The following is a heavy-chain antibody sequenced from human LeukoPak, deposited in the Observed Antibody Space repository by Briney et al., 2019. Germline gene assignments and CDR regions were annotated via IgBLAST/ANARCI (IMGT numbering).Heavy chain of an antibody. CDR2: ISSSSSYI. CDR3: ARDPAGTQDAFDI. D-gene: IGHD1-1*01. V-gene: IGHV3-21*01. J-gene: IGHJ3*02. Sequence: GGSLRLSCAASGFTFSSYSMNWVRQAPGKGLEWVSSISSSSSYIYYADSVKGRFTISRDNAKNSLYLQMNSLRAEDTAVYYCARDPAGTQDAFDIWGQGTMVTVSS. CDR1: GFTFSSYS.